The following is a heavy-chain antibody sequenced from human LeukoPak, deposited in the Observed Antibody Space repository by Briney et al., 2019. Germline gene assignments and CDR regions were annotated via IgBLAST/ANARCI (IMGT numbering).Heavy chain of an antibody. J-gene: IGHJ4*02. V-gene: IGHV1-18*01. D-gene: IGHD5-18*01. CDR1: GYTFTSYG. Sequence: ASVEVSCKASGYTFTSYGISWVRQAPGQGLEWMGWISGYNGNTNYAQKFQGRVTMTTDTSTSTAYMELRSLRSDDTAIYYCARQVDTTMALPDYWGQGTLVTASS. CDR2: ISGYNGNT. CDR3: ARQVDTTMALPDY.